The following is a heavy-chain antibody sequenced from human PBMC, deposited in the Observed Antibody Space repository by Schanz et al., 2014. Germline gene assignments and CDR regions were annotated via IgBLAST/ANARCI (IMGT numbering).Heavy chain of an antibody. J-gene: IGHJ4*02. D-gene: IGHD3-9*01. V-gene: IGHV3-23*01. Sequence: EVHLLESGGGLVQPGGSLRLSCAASGFTFSNYALSWVRQAPGKGLEWVSGIGGSGDSTHYADSVKGRFIISRDNSKSTLYLQVNSLRAGETALYYCASHVRSLTGNDYWGQGTLVTVSS. CDR3: ASHVRSLTGNDY. CDR2: IGGSGDST. CDR1: GFTFSNYA.